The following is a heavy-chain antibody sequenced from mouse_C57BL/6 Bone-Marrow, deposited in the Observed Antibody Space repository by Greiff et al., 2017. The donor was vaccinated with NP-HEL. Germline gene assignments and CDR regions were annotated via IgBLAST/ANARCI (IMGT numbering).Heavy chain of an antibody. Sequence: EVKVEESGGGLVQPGGSMKLSCVASGFTFSNYWMNWVRQSPEKGLEWVAQIRLKSDNYATHYAESVKGRFTISRDDSKSSVYLQMNNLRAEDTGIYYCTAHYSNPLAWFAYWGQGTLVTVSA. D-gene: IGHD2-5*01. CDR1: GFTFSNYW. J-gene: IGHJ3*01. CDR3: TAHYSNPLAWFAY. CDR2: IRLKSDNYAT. V-gene: IGHV6-3*01.